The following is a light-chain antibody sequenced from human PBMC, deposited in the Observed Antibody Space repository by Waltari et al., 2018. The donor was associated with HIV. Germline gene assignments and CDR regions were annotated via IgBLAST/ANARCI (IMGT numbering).Light chain of an antibody. CDR2: EVS. V-gene: IGLV2-14*01. Sequence: QSALTQPASVSGSPGQSITISCTGTSSAVGGYNYVPWYQQHPGKPPKLMIYEVSNRPSGVSNRFSGSKSGNTASLTISGLQAEDEADYYCSSYTSSSLYVFGTGTKVTVL. CDR1: SSAVGGYNY. J-gene: IGLJ1*01. CDR3: SSYTSSSLYV.